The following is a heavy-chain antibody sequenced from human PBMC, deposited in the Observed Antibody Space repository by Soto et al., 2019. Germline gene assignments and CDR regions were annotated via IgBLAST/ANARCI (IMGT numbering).Heavy chain of an antibody. D-gene: IGHD3-10*01. CDR2: ISYNGTT. J-gene: IGHJ5*02. V-gene: IGHV4-61*01. CDR3: ARDSSGLHWANPKGGHKYNWFDP. Sequence: NPSETLSLTCTVSGASVNIGHYYWSWIRQPPGKGLEWIGYISYNGTTNYNPSLESRVTISADTSKNQFSLKLISVTAADTAVYYCARDSSGLHWANPKGGHKYNWFDPWGQGTLVTVSS. CDR1: GASVNIGHYY.